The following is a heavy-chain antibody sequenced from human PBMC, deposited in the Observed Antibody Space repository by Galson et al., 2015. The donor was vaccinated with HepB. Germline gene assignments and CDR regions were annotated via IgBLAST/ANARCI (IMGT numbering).Heavy chain of an antibody. D-gene: IGHD4-17*01. CDR2: IDSRSSHI. V-gene: IGHV3-21*01. CDR1: GFTFSSYT. Sequence: SLRLSCAASGFTFSSYTMNWVRQAPGKGLEWVSSIDSRSSHIYYADSVRGRFTISRDNAKKSLYLQMNSLRAEDTAVYYCARGDYGDSSHEFWGQGTLVTVSS. J-gene: IGHJ4*02. CDR3: ARGDYGDSSHEF.